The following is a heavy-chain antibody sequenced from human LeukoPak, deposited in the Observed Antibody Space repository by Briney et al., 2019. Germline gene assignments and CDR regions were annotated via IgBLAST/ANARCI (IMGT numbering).Heavy chain of an antibody. Sequence: GASVKVSCKASGYTFTSYDINWVRQATGQGLEWMGWMNPNSGNTGYAQKFQGRVTITRNTSISTAYMELSSLRSEDTAVYYCAREVIAPSLENYMDVWGKGTTVTVSS. CDR1: GYTFTSYD. D-gene: IGHD1-1*01. V-gene: IGHV1-8*03. J-gene: IGHJ6*03. CDR3: AREVIAPSLENYMDV. CDR2: MNPNSGNT.